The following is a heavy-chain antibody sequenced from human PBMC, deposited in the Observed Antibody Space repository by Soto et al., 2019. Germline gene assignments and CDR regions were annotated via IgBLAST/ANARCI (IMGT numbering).Heavy chain of an antibody. CDR3: ARSVNRYFDY. J-gene: IGHJ4*02. CDR1: GFMFRDYT. D-gene: IGHD1-26*01. Sequence: GRSLRLSCAASGFMFRDYTMSWVRQAPGKVLESISVILSNYNTYYTDSVRGRFTISRDSSKNMLYLEMNSLRAEDTAVYYCARSVNRYFDYCGQRYLVTVSA. CDR2: ILSNYNT. V-gene: IGHV3-23*05.